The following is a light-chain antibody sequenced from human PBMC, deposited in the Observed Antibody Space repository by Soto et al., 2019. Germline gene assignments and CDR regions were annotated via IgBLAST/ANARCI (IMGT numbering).Light chain of an antibody. V-gene: IGKV3-15*01. CDR2: GAS. Sequence: EIVMTQSPATLSVSPGERATLSCRASRNINRKLAWYQQKPGQAPRLLISGASTRATGIPARFSGSGSGTDFTLTIISLQSEDFAVYYCQQYYDYPPLIFGGGTKVEIK. CDR1: RNINRK. J-gene: IGKJ4*01. CDR3: QQYYDYPPLI.